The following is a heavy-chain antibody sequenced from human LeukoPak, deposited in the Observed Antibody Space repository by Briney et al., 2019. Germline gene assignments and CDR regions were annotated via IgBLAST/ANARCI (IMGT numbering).Heavy chain of an antibody. CDR3: ARARLRFLEWFPDWFDP. CDR1: GYSISSGYY. CDR2: IYHSGST. J-gene: IGHJ5*02. D-gene: IGHD3-3*01. Sequence: PSETLSLTCAVSGYSISSGYYWGWIRQPPGKGLEWIGSIYHSGSTYYNPSLKSRVTISVDTSKNQLSLKLSSVTAADTAVYYCARARLRFLEWFPDWFDPWGQGTLVTVSS. V-gene: IGHV4-38-2*01.